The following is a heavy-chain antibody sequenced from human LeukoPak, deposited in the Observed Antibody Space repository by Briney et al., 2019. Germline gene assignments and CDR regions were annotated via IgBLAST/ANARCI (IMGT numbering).Heavy chain of an antibody. Sequence: KPSETLSLTCTVSGGSISSYYWSWIRQPPGKGLEWLGYIYYSGSTNYNPSLKSRVTISVDTSKNPFYLKLSSVTAADTAVYYCARGPSGSYFNWFDPWGQGTLVTVSS. CDR2: IYYSGST. CDR3: ARGPSGSYFNWFDP. D-gene: IGHD1-26*01. CDR1: GGSISSYY. V-gene: IGHV4-59*01. J-gene: IGHJ5*02.